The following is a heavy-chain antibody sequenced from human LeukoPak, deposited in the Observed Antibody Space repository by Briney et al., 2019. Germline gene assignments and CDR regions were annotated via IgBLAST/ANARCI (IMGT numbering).Heavy chain of an antibody. V-gene: IGHV1-2*02. D-gene: IGHD6-13*01. CDR3: ARADSSAAGTPFDY. CDR2: IYPKSGDT. J-gene: IGHJ4*02. Sequence: ASVKVSCKASGYTFTDYYIHWVRQAPGQGLEWMGYIYPKSGDTKYAQKFQGRVTMTRDTSITTAYMELRSPRSDDTAVYYCARADSSAAGTPFDYWGQGTLVTVSS. CDR1: GYTFTDYY.